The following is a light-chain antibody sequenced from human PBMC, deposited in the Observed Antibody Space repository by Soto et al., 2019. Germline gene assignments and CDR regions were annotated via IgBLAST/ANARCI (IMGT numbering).Light chain of an antibody. J-gene: IGKJ3*01. CDR3: QKSNNAPYT. Sequence: DIQMTQSPSSLSASVGDRVTITCRASQGITKYLAWYQQKPGKVPNLLIHTTSTLQSGVPSRFSGSGYGTDFTLTISSLQPEDVATYYGQKSNNAPYTFGPGTKVYIK. V-gene: IGKV1-27*01. CDR2: TTS. CDR1: QGITKY.